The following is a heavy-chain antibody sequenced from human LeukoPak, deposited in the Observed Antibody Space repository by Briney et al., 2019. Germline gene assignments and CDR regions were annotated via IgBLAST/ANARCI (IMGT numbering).Heavy chain of an antibody. CDR1: GFTFGDYG. Sequence: PGGSLRLSCAASGFTFGDYGMSWVRQAPGKGLEWVSGINWSGGSTGYADSVKGRFTISRDNAKNSLYLQMNSLRAEDTALYYCARGGAAAGTWYSIAVAGTIDYWGQGTLVTVSS. CDR3: ARGGAAAGTWYSIAVAGTIDY. V-gene: IGHV3-20*04. CDR2: INWSGGST. J-gene: IGHJ4*02. D-gene: IGHD6-19*01.